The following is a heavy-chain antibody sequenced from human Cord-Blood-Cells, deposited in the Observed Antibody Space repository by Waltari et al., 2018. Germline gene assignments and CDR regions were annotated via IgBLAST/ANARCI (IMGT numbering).Heavy chain of an antibody. Sequence: EVQLGQSEAEVKKPGATEKSDCKVSGYTCNDYHMQWVQQHPGKGLEWMGLVDPEDGETIYAEKFQGIVTITADTSTDTAYMELSSLRSEDTAVYYCATEGPSTMVRGVRVYYMDVWGKGTTVTVSS. CDR3: ATEGPSTMVRGVRVYYMDV. J-gene: IGHJ6*03. CDR1: GYTCNDYH. CDR2: VDPEDGET. D-gene: IGHD3-10*01. V-gene: IGHV1-69-2*01.